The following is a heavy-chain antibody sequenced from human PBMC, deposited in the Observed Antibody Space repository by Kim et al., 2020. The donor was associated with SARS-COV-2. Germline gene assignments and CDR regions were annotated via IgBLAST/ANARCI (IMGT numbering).Heavy chain of an antibody. Sequence: SETLSLTCTVSGGSITNNKYYWGWIRQPPGKRLEWIGNIYYSGSTFYNPSRESRVTISVDTSKNQFSLKLRSVTAADTAVYYCAGEYTSGWSYYFDYWG. D-gene: IGHD6-19*01. CDR2: IYYSGST. CDR1: GGSITNNKYY. CDR3: AGEYTSGWSYYFDY. V-gene: IGHV4-39*07. J-gene: IGHJ4*01.